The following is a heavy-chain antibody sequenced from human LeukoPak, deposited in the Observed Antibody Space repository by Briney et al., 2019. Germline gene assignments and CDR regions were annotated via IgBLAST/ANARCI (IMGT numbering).Heavy chain of an antibody. J-gene: IGHJ6*03. CDR2: INHSGST. CDR3: ARERWLQFYYYYYMDV. D-gene: IGHD5-24*01. V-gene: IGHV4-34*01. Sequence: SETLSLTCAVYGGAFSGYYWSWIRQPPGKGLEWIGEINHSGSTNYNPSLKSRVTISVDTSKNQFSLKLSSVTAADTAVYSCARERWLQFYYYYYMDVWGKGTTVTVSS. CDR1: GGAFSGYY.